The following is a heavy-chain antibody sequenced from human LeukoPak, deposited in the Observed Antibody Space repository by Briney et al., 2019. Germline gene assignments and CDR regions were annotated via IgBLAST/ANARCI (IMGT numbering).Heavy chain of an antibody. Sequence: ASVKVSCKASGGTFSSYAISWVRQAPGQGLEWMGGIIPIFGTANYAQKFQGRVTITADKSTSTAYMELSSLRSEDTAVYYCARGGYYGSGSYYNRDYWGQGTLVTVSS. J-gene: IGHJ4*02. CDR1: GGTFSSYA. CDR3: ARGGYYGSGSYYNRDY. V-gene: IGHV1-69*06. CDR2: IIPIFGTA. D-gene: IGHD3-10*01.